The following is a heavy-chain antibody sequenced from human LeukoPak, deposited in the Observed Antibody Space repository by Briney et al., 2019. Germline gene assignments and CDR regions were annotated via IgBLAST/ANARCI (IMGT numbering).Heavy chain of an antibody. Sequence: PSESLSLTCAVYGGSFSPYYWGWIRQSPGVGLEWIGEINDSGTINYNPSLMSRVTLSVDKSKNQFSLKLTSATAADTGVYYCARDWNYGWKYYIDVWGKGATVSVSS. J-gene: IGHJ6*03. V-gene: IGHV4-34*01. D-gene: IGHD1-7*01. CDR2: INDSGTI. CDR3: ARDWNYGWKYYIDV. CDR1: GGSFSPYY.